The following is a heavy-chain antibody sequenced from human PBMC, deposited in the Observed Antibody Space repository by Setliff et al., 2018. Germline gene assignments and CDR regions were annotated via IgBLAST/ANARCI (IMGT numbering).Heavy chain of an antibody. CDR2: INPSGGST. Sequence: EASVKVSCKASGYTFTSYYMHWVRQAPGQGLEWMGIINPSGGSTSYAQKLQGRVTMTRDTSTSTVYMELSSLRSEDTAVYYCARDRGYYYDSSGSSLDYWGQGTLVTVSS. CDR3: ARDRGYYYDSSGSSLDY. CDR1: GYTFTSYY. D-gene: IGHD3-22*01. J-gene: IGHJ4*02. V-gene: IGHV1-46*01.